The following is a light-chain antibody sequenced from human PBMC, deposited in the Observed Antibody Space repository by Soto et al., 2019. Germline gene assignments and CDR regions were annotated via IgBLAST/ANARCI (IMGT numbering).Light chain of an antibody. CDR3: QSYDSSLSAVV. V-gene: IGLV1-40*01. Sequence: QSALTQPPSVSGAPGQRVTISCTGSSSNIGADYDVHWYQQLPGTAPKLLIYVNSNRPSGVPDRFSVSKSGTSASLAITGLQAEDEADYYCQSYDSSLSAVVFGGGTKVTVL. J-gene: IGLJ2*01. CDR2: VNS. CDR1: SSNIGADYD.